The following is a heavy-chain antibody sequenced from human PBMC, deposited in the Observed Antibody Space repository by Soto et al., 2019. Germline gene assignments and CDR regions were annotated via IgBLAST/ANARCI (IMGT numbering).Heavy chain of an antibody. Sequence: GGSLRLSCAASGFTFSDHYMDWVRQAPGKGLEWVARSRDKAESHTTEHTASVQGRFTISRDDSKSSLYLQMNSLKTEDTAVYYCARSARLSPFDTWGQGVLVTVSS. CDR3: ARSARLSPFDT. CDR2: SRDKAESHTT. D-gene: IGHD6-25*01. CDR1: GFTFSDHY. J-gene: IGHJ5*02. V-gene: IGHV3-72*01.